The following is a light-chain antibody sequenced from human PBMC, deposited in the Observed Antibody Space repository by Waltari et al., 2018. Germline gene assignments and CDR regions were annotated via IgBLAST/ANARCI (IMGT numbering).Light chain of an antibody. CDR2: DAS. Sequence: EFVLTQSPATLSLSPGERATLSCRASQSVSSYLAWYQQKPGQAPRLLIYDASNRATGIPARFSGSGSGTDFTLTISSLEPEDFAVYYCQQRSNWPRALTFGGGTKVEIK. J-gene: IGKJ4*01. V-gene: IGKV3-11*01. CDR3: QQRSNWPRALT. CDR1: QSVSSY.